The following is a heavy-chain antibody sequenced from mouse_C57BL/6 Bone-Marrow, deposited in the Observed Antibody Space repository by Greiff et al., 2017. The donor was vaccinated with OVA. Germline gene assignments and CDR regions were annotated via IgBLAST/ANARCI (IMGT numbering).Heavy chain of an antibody. CDR1: GYSFTDYN. V-gene: IGHV1-39*01. CDR3: ARGLYDGYHPAWFAY. CDR2: INPNYGTT. Sequence: VQLQQSGPELVKPGASVKISCKASGYSFTDYNMNWVKQSNGKSLEWIGVINPNYGTTSYNQKFKGKATLTVDQSSSTAYMQLNSLTSEGSAVYYCARGLYDGYHPAWFAYWGQGTLVTVSA. J-gene: IGHJ3*01. D-gene: IGHD2-3*01.